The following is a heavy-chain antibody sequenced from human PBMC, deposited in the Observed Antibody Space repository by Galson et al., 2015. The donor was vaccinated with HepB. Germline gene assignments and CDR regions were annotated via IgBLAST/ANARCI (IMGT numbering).Heavy chain of an antibody. Sequence: SLRLSCAASGFTFSGYALSWVRQAPGKGLEWVSAISGSGDSTYYADSVKGRFTISRDNSRNTLYLQMNSLSADDTAVYYCAKDYPVCTSTSCHYWGQGTLVTVSS. CDR3: AKDYPVCTSTSCHY. V-gene: IGHV3-23*01. D-gene: IGHD2-2*01. J-gene: IGHJ4*02. CDR2: ISGSGDST. CDR1: GFTFSGYA.